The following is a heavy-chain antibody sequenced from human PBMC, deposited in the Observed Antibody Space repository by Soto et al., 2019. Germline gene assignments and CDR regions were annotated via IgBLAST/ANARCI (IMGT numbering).Heavy chain of an antibody. Sequence: PSQTLSLTCAISGDSVSSNSAAWNWIRQSPSRGLEWLGRTYYRSKWYNDYAVSVKSRITINPDTSKNQFSLQLNSVTPEDTAVYYCAGDRGIAAAGFYYYYGMDVWGQGTTVTVSS. CDR2: TYYRSKWYN. J-gene: IGHJ6*02. CDR3: AGDRGIAAAGFYYYYGMDV. CDR1: GDSVSSNSAA. D-gene: IGHD6-13*01. V-gene: IGHV6-1*01.